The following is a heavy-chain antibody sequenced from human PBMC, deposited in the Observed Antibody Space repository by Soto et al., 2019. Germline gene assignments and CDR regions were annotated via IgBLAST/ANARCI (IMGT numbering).Heavy chain of an antibody. D-gene: IGHD4-17*01. CDR3: TSAYKRTSVTTGDLDY. J-gene: IGHJ4*02. Sequence: EVQLVEFGGGLVQPGGSLKLSCGASGFTFSGSAMHWVRQASGKGLEWVGRIRSKAYSYATAYAASMKGRFTISRDDSKNTAYLQMNGLKAEDTAIYYCTSAYKRTSVTTGDLDYWGQGTLVTVSS. CDR1: GFTFSGSA. V-gene: IGHV3-73*01. CDR2: IRSKAYSYAT.